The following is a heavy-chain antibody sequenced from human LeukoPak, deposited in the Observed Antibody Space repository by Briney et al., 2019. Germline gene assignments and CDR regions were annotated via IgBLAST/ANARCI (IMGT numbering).Heavy chain of an antibody. CDR3: ARARVEMATTIAFDI. V-gene: IGHV4-59*01. D-gene: IGHD5-24*01. J-gene: IGHJ3*02. CDR2: IYYSGST. CDR1: GGSISSYY. Sequence: SETLSLTCTVSGGSISSYYWSWIRQPPGKGLEWIGYIYYSGSTNYNPSLKSRVTISVDTSKNQFSLKLSSVTAADTAVYYCARARVEMATTIAFDIWGQGIMVTVSS.